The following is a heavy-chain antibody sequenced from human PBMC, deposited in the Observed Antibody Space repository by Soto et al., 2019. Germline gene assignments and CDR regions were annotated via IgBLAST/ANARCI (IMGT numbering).Heavy chain of an antibody. CDR3: ARAARILTGYYPEGYYYYYGMDV. V-gene: IGHV1-3*01. J-gene: IGHJ6*02. CDR2: INAGNGNT. D-gene: IGHD3-9*01. Sequence: ASVKVSCKASGYTFTSYAMHWVRQAPGQRLEWMGWINAGNGNTKYSQKFQGRVTITRDTSASTVYMELSSLRSEDTAVYYCARAARILTGYYPEGYYYYYGMDVWGQGTTVTVSS. CDR1: GYTFTSYA.